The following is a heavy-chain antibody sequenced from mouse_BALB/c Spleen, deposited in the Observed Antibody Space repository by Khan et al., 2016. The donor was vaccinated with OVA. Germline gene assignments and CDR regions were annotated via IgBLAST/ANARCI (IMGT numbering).Heavy chain of an antibody. CDR1: GFDLKDYY. Sequence: VQLQQSGAELVRPGALVNLSCKASGFDLKDYYIHWVKQRPEQGLEWIGWIVPENDNTFFDPKFQGKASITSDTSSNIAYLQLSSLTSEDTAVYYCSRAGYSPWFAYWGQGTLVTVS. CDR3: SRAGYSPWFAY. J-gene: IGHJ3*01. D-gene: IGHD2-3*01. V-gene: IGHV14-1*02. CDR2: IVPENDNT.